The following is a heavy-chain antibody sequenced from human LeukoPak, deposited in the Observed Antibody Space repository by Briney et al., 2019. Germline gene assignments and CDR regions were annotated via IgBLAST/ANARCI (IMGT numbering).Heavy chain of an antibody. CDR2: IDPNSGDT. CDR3: ARSGSTGYSLDY. CDR1: GYSFTGYF. D-gene: IGHD3-22*01. Sequence: ASVKVSCKASGYSFTGYFIHGVRQAPGQGLEWMGGIDPNSGDTKYPQKFQGGVSMPRYTSTQTAYMELSRLRSDDTAVYFCARSGSTGYSLDYWGQGTLVTVSS. J-gene: IGHJ4*02. V-gene: IGHV1-2*02.